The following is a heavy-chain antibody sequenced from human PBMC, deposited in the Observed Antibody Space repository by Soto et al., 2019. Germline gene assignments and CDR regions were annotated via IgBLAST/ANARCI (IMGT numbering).Heavy chain of an antibody. Sequence: SLRLSCAASGFTFDDYAMHWVRQAPGKGLEWVSGISWNSGSIGYADSVKGRFTISRDNAKNSLYLQMNSLRAEDTALYYCAKDMFPRYCSGGSCRSAAFDIWGQGTMVTVSS. D-gene: IGHD2-15*01. V-gene: IGHV3-9*01. J-gene: IGHJ3*02. CDR2: ISWNSGSI. CDR1: GFTFDDYA. CDR3: AKDMFPRYCSGGSCRSAAFDI.